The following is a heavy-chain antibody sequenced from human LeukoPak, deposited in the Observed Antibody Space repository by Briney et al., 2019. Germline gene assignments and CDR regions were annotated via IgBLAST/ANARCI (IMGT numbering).Heavy chain of an antibody. CDR2: ITGGGSTT. CDR3: ARDGDIVVVPAAIGYYGMDV. Sequence: GGSLRLSCAASGFTFSSYAMSWVRQAPGKGLEWVSTITGGGSTTYYADSVKGRFTISRDNSKNTLYLQMNSLRAEDTAVYYCARDGDIVVVPAAIGYYGMDVWGQGTTVTVSS. J-gene: IGHJ6*02. V-gene: IGHV3-23*01. CDR1: GFTFSSYA. D-gene: IGHD2-2*01.